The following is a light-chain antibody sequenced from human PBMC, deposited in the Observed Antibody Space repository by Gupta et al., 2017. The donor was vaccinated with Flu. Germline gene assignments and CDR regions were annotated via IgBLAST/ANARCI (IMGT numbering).Light chain of an antibody. Sequence: QSVLTQAPSASGTPGQRVTISCSGSSSNIGKYYVYWYQHLPGTAPKLLIDKNNQRPSGVPDRFSGSKSGTSASLAISGLRSDDEADYFCAAWDDSLTGHWVFGGGTKLTVL. J-gene: IGLJ3*02. CDR2: KNN. V-gene: IGLV1-47*01. CDR3: AAWDDSLTGHWV. CDR1: SSNIGKYY.